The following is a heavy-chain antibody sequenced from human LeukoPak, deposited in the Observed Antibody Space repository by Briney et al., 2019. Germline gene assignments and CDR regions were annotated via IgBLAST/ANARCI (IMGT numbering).Heavy chain of an antibody. V-gene: IGHV1-18*01. CDR3: ARDPYTTVDDY. J-gene: IGHJ4*02. D-gene: IGHD4-23*01. Sequence: ASVKVSCKASDSTFTNYIISWVRQAPGQGLEWMGWISAYNGNTNYAQKLQGRVTMTTDTSTSTAYMELRSLRSDDTAVYYCARDPYTTVDDYWGQGTLVTVSS. CDR2: ISAYNGNT. CDR1: DSTFTNYI.